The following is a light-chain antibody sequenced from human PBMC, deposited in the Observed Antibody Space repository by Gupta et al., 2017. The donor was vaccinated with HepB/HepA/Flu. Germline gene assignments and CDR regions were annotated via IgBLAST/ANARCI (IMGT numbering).Light chain of an antibody. Sequence: SSELTQAPAVSVALGQTVRITCQGDSLRSYYASWYQQKPGQAPVLVIYGKNNRRSGIPDRFSGSSSGNTAALTITRAQAEDEADYYCNSRDSSGNHLYVFGAGTKVTVL. V-gene: IGLV3-19*01. CDR2: GKN. CDR3: NSRDSSGNHLYV. J-gene: IGLJ1*01. CDR1: SLRSYY.